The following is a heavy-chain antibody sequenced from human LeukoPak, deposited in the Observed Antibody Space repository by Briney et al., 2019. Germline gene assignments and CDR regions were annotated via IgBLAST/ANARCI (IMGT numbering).Heavy chain of an antibody. J-gene: IGHJ4*02. CDR1: GFTFSSYS. Sequence: GGSLRLSCAASGFTFSSYSMNWVRQAPGKGLEWVSYISSSSSTIYYADSVKGRFTISRDNAKNSLYLQMNSLRAEDTAVYYSARVKDWYYYDSRFDYWGQGTLVTVSS. CDR3: ARVKDWYYYDSRFDY. V-gene: IGHV3-48*01. D-gene: IGHD3-22*01. CDR2: ISSSSSTI.